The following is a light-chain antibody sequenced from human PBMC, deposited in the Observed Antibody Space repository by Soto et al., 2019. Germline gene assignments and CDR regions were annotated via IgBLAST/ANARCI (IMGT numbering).Light chain of an antibody. CDR2: GAS. J-gene: IGKJ1*01. CDR1: QSVSSSY. CDR3: QQYGSSPWT. V-gene: IGKV3-20*01. Sequence: EIFLTQSPGTLSLSPGERATLSCRASQSVSSSYLAWYQQKPGQAPRLLIYGASSRATGIPDRFSGSGSGTDFTLTISRLEPEDFAVYYCQQYGSSPWTFG.